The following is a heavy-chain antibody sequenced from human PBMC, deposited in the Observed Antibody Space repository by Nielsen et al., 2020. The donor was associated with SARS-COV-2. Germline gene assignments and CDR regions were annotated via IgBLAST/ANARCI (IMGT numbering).Heavy chain of an antibody. J-gene: IGHJ6*02. CDR1: GFTFKNAW. CDR3: NLHFGSGRGLYYYYGMDV. CDR2: IKNTGDGGTT. Sequence: GESLKISCAASGFTFKNAWMSWVRQAPGKGLEWVGRIKNTGDGGTTNYAAPVKGRFTISRDDSKNTLYLQMNSLKTEDTAVYYCNLHFGSGRGLYYYYGMDVWGQGTTVTVSS. V-gene: IGHV3-15*01. D-gene: IGHD3-10*01.